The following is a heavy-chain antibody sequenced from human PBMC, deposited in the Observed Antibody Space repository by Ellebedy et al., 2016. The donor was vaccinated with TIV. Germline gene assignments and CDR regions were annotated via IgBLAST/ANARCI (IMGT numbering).Heavy chain of an antibody. CDR3: AHSPYYDFWSGHCGYFDY. J-gene: IGHJ4*02. Sequence: SGPTLVKPTQTLTLTCTFSGFLLSTSGVGVGWIRQPPGKALEWLALIYWDDDKRYSPSLKSRLTITKDTSKNQVVLTMTNMDPVDTATYYCAHSPYYDFWSGHCGYFDYWGQGTLVTVSS. CDR2: IYWDDDK. CDR1: GFLLSTSGVG. V-gene: IGHV2-5*02. D-gene: IGHD3-3*01.